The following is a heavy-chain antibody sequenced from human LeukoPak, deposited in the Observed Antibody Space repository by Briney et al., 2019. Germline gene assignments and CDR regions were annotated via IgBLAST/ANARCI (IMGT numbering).Heavy chain of an antibody. CDR1: GYSISSGYY. CDR2: IYHSGST. Sequence: SETLSLTCTVSGYSISSGYYWGWIRQPPGKGLEWIGSIYHSGSTYYNPSLKSRVTISVDTSKNQFSLKLSSVTAADTAVYYCARGPWGYYYGSGSYLYWGQGTLVTVSS. V-gene: IGHV4-38-2*02. D-gene: IGHD3-10*01. J-gene: IGHJ4*02. CDR3: ARGPWGYYYGSGSYLY.